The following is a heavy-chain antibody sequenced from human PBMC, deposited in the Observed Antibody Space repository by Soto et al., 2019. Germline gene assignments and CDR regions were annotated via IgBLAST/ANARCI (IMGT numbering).Heavy chain of an antibody. CDR1: GFTFSSYA. J-gene: IGHJ4*02. CDR2: ISASGGST. Sequence: PGGSLRLSCAASGFTFSSYALSWVRQAPGKGLEWVSIISASGGSTFYADSVKGRCTISRDNSKNTLYLQMNSLRAEDTAVYYCAKHFDSGCPDYWGQGTLVTVSS. V-gene: IGHV3-23*01. D-gene: IGHD6-19*01. CDR3: AKHFDSGCPDY.